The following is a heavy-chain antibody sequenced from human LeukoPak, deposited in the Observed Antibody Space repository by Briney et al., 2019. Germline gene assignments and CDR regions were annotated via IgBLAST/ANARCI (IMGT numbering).Heavy chain of an antibody. CDR1: GYSFTSYW. J-gene: IGHJ6*02. CDR3: ARHRPRYCSSTSCYTNYYYYGMDV. CDR2: IYPGDSDT. Sequence: GESLKIPCKGSGYSFTSYWIGWVRQMPGKGLEWMGIIYPGDSDTSYSPSFQGQVTISADKSISTAYLQWSSLTASDTAMYYCARHRPRYCSSTSCYTNYYYYGMDVWGQGTTVTVSS. V-gene: IGHV5-51*01. D-gene: IGHD2-2*02.